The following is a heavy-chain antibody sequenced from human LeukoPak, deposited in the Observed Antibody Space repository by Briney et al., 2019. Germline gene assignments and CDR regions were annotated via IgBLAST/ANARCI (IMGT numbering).Heavy chain of an antibody. V-gene: IGHV1-2*02. CDR2: INPNSGGT. CDR3: ARALGAVAGFEGGY. CDR1: GYTFTGYY. Sequence: GASVKVSCKASGYTFTGYYMHWVRQSPGQGLEWMGWINPNSGGTNYAQKFQGRVTMTRDTSISTAYMELSRLRSDDTAVYYCARALGAVAGFEGGYWGQGTLVTVSS. D-gene: IGHD6-19*01. J-gene: IGHJ4*02.